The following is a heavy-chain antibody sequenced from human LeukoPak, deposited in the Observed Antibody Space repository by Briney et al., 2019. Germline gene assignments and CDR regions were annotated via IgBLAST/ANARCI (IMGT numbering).Heavy chain of an antibody. CDR3: AKDTGGNGAYFYAMDV. CDR2: INWNSDTK. D-gene: IGHD4-23*01. V-gene: IGHV3-9*01. CDR1: GFAFHNYA. J-gene: IGHJ6*02. Sequence: AGGSLRLSCVGSGFAFHNYAMHWVRRPPGKGLEWSSAINWNSDTKAYADSVKGRFTISRDRARNSLYLQMDSLRPEDTALYYCAKDTGGNGAYFYAMDVWGQGTSVTVSS.